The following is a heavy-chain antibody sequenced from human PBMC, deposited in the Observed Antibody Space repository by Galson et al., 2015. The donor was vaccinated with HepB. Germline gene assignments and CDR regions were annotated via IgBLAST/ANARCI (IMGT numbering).Heavy chain of an antibody. CDR3: ARPNNRSSVVSWFDP. D-gene: IGHD6-6*01. V-gene: IGHV5-10-1*01. J-gene: IGHJ5*02. CDR2: IDPSDSDT. Sequence: QSGAEVKKPGESLRIFCQASGYSFTGYWINWVRQRPGKGLEWMGRIDPSDSDTIYSPSFQGLVTISTGKSISTAYLQWSSLKASDSAMYYCARPNNRSSVVSWFDPWGQGTLVTVSS. CDR1: GYSFTGYW.